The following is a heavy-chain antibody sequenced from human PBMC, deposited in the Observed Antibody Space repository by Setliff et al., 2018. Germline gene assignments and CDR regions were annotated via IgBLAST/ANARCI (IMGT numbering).Heavy chain of an antibody. CDR3: ARGWAALGIIGY. V-gene: IGHV1-8*02. CDR1: GYTFTSYG. CDR2: MDPNSGNT. D-gene: IGHD7-27*01. J-gene: IGHJ4*02. Sequence: ASVKVSCKASGYTFTSYGISWVRQATGQGLEWMGWMDPNSGNTGYTQKFQGRVTMTRNTSTSTAYMELSRLTSEDTAVYFCARGWAALGIIGYWGQGTLVTVSS.